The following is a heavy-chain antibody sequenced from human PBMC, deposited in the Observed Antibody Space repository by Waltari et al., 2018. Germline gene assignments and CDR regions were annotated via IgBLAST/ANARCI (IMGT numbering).Heavy chain of an antibody. Sequence: QLPLQESGQGLLNPSETLSLTCTVSCVSLRTSRYYCGLRRQHQGKGLDCIGRLHYGGSSYLNPSLKSRVTISVDTSKNQFSLKLTSVTAADTAVYYCATLPIPLELWNFDLWGRGTLVTVSS. J-gene: IGHJ2*01. V-gene: IGHV4-39*01. D-gene: IGHD1-7*01. CDR1: CVSLRTSRYY. CDR2: LHYGGSS. CDR3: ATLPIPLELWNFDL.